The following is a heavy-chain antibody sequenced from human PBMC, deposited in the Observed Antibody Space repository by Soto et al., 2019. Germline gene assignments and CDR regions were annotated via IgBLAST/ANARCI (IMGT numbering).Heavy chain of an antibody. D-gene: IGHD1-26*01. V-gene: IGHV1-69*05. CDR1: GGTFSSYA. CDR3: ARTIGSSNYMDV. Sequence: ASVKVSCKASGGTFSSYAISWVRQAPGQGLEWMGWINPICGRTNYAQKFQGWVTITRDESMSTAYMELSRLRSDDTAVYYCARTIGSSNYMDVWGKGTTVTVSS. J-gene: IGHJ6*03. CDR2: INPICGRT.